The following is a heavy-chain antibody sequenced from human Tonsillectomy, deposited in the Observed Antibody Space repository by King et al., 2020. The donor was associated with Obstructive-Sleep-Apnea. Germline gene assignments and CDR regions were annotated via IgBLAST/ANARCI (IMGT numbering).Heavy chain of an antibody. CDR1: GYTFTSYG. Sequence: VQLVESGAEVKKPGASVKVSCKASGYTFTSYGISWVRQAPGQGLEWMGWISAYNGNTNYAQKLQGRVTMTTDTSTSTAYMGLRSLRSDATAVYYCAGVLEDMVVVPAAASWFDPWGEGALVTVSS. V-gene: IGHV1-18*01. CDR3: AGVLEDMVVVPAAASWFDP. D-gene: IGHD2-2*01. J-gene: IGHJ5*02. CDR2: ISAYNGNT.